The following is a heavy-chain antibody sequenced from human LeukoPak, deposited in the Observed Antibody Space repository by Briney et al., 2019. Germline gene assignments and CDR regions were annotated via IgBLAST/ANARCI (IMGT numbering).Heavy chain of an antibody. CDR3: ARQYYDFWSGYRHPLYYYYYMDV. V-gene: IGHV4-34*01. J-gene: IGHJ6*03. CDR1: GGSFSGYR. Sequence: SETLSLTCAVYGGSFSGYRWSWIRQPPGKGLEWIGEINHSGSTNYNPSLKSRVTISVDTSKNQFSLKLSSVTAADTAVYYCARQYYDFWSGYRHPLYYYYYMDVWGKGTTVTVSS. D-gene: IGHD3-3*01. CDR2: INHSGST.